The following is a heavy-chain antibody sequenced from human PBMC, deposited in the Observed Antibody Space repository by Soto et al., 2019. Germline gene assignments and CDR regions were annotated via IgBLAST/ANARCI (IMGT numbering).Heavy chain of an antibody. J-gene: IGHJ4*02. CDR1: GASISGSYYY. D-gene: IGHD1-20*01. CDR3: ATSQKGYNWNYFDH. CDR2: VFYTGFT. V-gene: IGHV4-39*01. Sequence: SETLSLTCAVSGASISGSYYYWAWLRQSPGKGPEWIGSVFYTGFTSYNPALESRVSVSVDTSKSQFSLKLSAVTAADTAVYYCATSQKGYNWNYFDHWGQGALVTVSS.